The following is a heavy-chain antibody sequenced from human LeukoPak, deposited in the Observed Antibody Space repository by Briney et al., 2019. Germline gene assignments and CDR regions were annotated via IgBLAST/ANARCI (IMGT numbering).Heavy chain of an antibody. V-gene: IGHV4-59*01. CDR3: AHSKRGGGYYINAFAV. Sequence: PSETLSLTCTVSGSSTSAYYWSWIRQPPGKGLEWIGYSYSGGNANYNPSLKSRVTISIDTSENPFSLRLTSVTAADTAVYFCAHSKRGGGYYINAFAVWGQGALVTISS. CDR2: SYSGGNA. CDR1: GSSTSAYY. D-gene: IGHD1-26*01. J-gene: IGHJ3*01.